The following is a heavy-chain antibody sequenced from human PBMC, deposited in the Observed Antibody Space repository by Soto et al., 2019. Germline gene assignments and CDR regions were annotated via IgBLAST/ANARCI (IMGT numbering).Heavy chain of an antibody. CDR3: ASLRKDIVVVAAAPLDY. D-gene: IGHD2-15*01. Sequence: EVQLLESGGGLVQPGGSLRLSCAASGFTFSSYAMSWVRQAPGKGLEWVSVISGSGSSTYYADSVKDRFTISRDNSKNPLYLQMNILRAEDTALYYCASLRKDIVVVAAAPLDYWGQGTLVTVSS. CDR1: GFTFSSYA. CDR2: ISGSGSST. V-gene: IGHV3-23*01. J-gene: IGHJ4*02.